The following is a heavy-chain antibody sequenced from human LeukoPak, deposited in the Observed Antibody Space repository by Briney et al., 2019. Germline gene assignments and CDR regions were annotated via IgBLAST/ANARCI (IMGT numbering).Heavy chain of an antibody. J-gene: IGHJ3*02. CDR2: ISSSSSYI. D-gene: IGHD4-17*01. Sequence: RGSLRLSCAASGFTFSSYSMNWVRQAPGKGLEWVSSISSSSSYIYYAGSVKGRFTISRDNAKNSLYLQMNSLRAEDTAVYHCARDDGDSDAFDIWGQGTMVTVSS. CDR1: GFTFSSYS. CDR3: ARDDGDSDAFDI. V-gene: IGHV3-21*01.